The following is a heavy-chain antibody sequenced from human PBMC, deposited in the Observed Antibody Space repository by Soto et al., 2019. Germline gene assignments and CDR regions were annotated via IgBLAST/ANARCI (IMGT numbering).Heavy chain of an antibody. V-gene: IGHV3-33*01. CDR1: GFTFSSYG. Sequence: GGSLRLSCAASGFTFSSYGMHWVRQAPGKGLEWVAVIWYDGSNKYYADSVKGRFTISRDNSKNTLYLQMNSLRAEDTAVYYCARDAMRYSSSQSKYYYYYGMDVWGQGTTVTVSS. CDR3: ARDAMRYSSSQSKYYYYYGMDV. CDR2: IWYDGSNK. J-gene: IGHJ6*02. D-gene: IGHD6-13*01.